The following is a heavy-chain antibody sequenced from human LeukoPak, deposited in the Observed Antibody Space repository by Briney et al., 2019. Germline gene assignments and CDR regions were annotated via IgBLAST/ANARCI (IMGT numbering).Heavy chain of an antibody. V-gene: IGHV7-4-1*02. CDR1: GYTFTSYA. Sequence: ASVKVSCKASGYTFTSYAMNWVRQAPGQGLEWMGWINTNTGNPTYAQGFTGRFVFSLYTSVSTAYLQISSLKAEDTAVYYCARDTISYYDFWSGYPFDYWGQGTLVTVSS. CDR2: INTNTGNP. J-gene: IGHJ4*02. D-gene: IGHD3-3*01. CDR3: ARDTISYYDFWSGYPFDY.